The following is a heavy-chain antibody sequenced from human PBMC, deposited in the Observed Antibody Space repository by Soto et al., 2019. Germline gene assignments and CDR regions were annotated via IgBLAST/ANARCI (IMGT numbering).Heavy chain of an antibody. CDR3: ASGIQLWLRRINNGYSG. V-gene: IGHV1-69*12. D-gene: IGHD5-18*01. CDR2: IIPMFGTA. J-gene: IGHJ4*02. CDR1: GGTFSTYA. Sequence: QVQLVQSGAEVKKPASSVKVSCKAPGGTFSTYAISWVRQAPGQGLEWMGGIIPMFGTANYAQRFQDRVTITADESTNTVYMELSSLRSEDTAVYFCASGIQLWLRRINNGYSGWGQGTLVTVSS.